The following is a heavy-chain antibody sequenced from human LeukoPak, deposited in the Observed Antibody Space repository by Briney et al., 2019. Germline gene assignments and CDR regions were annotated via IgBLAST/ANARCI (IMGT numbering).Heavy chain of an antibody. V-gene: IGHV3-21*01. CDR2: ISRSNSFI. CDR3: ASHYGSGSSPFDH. D-gene: IGHD3-10*01. Sequence: GGSLRLSCAASGFTFSSYTMNWVRQAPGKGLEWVSSISRSNSFIYYADSVQGRFTISRDDARNSLYLQMNSLRAEDTDVYYCASHYGSGSSPFDHWGQGTLVTVST. CDR1: GFTFSSYT. J-gene: IGHJ4*02.